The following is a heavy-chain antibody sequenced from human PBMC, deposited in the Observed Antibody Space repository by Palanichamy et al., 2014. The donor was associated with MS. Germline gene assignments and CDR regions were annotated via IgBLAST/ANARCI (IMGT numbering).Heavy chain of an antibody. Sequence: QVQLQESGPGLVKPSETLSLTCSVSGDSISSYYWSWIRQPPGKGLEWIGYIHYSGSTNYNPSLKSRVTMSVDTSKNQFSLKLSSVTAADTAFYYCARVRAARSGVDPWGQGTLVTVSS. V-gene: IGHV4-59*01. J-gene: IGHJ5*02. D-gene: IGHD3-10*01. CDR3: ARVRAARSGVDP. CDR2: IHYSGST. CDR1: GDSISSYY.